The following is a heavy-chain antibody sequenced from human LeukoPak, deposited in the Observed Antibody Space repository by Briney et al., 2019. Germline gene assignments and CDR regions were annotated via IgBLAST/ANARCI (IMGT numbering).Heavy chain of an antibody. V-gene: IGHV4-4*07. CDR1: GGSISSYY. D-gene: IGHD2-2*03. J-gene: IGHJ6*04. CDR2: IYTSGST. CDR3: ASSMDIVVVPAASIYYYYGMDV. Sequence: SETLSLTCTVSGGSISSYYWSWIRQPAGKGLEWIGRIYTSGSTNYNPSLKSRVTMSVDTSKNQFSLKLSSVTAADTAVYYCASSMDIVVVPAASIYYYYGMDVWGKGTTVTVSS.